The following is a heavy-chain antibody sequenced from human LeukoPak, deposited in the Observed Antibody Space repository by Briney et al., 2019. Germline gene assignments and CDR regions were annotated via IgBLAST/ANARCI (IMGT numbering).Heavy chain of an antibody. V-gene: IGHV1-2*02. CDR3: ARAGGYYDSSGLP. D-gene: IGHD3-22*01. CDR1: GYTSTGYY. J-gene: IGHJ4*02. CDR2: INPNSGGT. Sequence: ASVKVSCKASGYTSTGYYMHWVRQAPGQGLEWMGWINPNSGGTNYAQKFQGRVTMTRDTSISTAYMELSRLRSDDTAVYYCARAGGYYDSSGLPWGQGTLVTVSS.